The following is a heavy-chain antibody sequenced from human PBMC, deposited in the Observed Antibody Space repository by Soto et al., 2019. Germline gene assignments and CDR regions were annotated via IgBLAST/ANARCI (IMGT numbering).Heavy chain of an antibody. V-gene: IGHV3-23*01. D-gene: IGHD3-9*01. J-gene: IGHJ4*02. CDR3: ATVASGYDILTGSYYLDY. CDR1: GFTFVSFA. Sequence: GGSLRLSYAASGFTFVSFAVSWVLQAPGKGLDWVSAISGSGGTTYYAGSVQGRFTISRDNSKNTLYLQMNNLRAEDTAVYYCATVASGYDILTGSYYLDYWGQGTLVTVSS. CDR2: ISGSGGTT.